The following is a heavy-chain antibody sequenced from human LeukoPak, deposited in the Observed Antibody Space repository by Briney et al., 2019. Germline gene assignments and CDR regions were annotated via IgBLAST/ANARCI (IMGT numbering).Heavy chain of an antibody. J-gene: IGHJ4*02. CDR3: ARDIRYDSSGYYYEYY. CDR2: IIPILGIA. V-gene: IGHV1-69*04. D-gene: IGHD3-22*01. Sequence: ASVKVSCKASGYTFTSYYMHWVRQAPGQGLEWMGRIIPILGIANYAQKFQGRVTITADKSTSTAYMELSSLRSEDTAVYYCARDIRYDSSGYYYEYYWGQGTLVTVSS. CDR1: GYTFTSYY.